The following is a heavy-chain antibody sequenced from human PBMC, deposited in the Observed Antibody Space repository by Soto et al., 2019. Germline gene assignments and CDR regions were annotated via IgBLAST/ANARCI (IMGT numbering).Heavy chain of an antibody. V-gene: IGHV4-31*03. J-gene: IGHJ5*02. CDR2: IYYSGST. Sequence: QVQLQESGPGLVKPSQTLSLTCTVSGGSISSCGYYWSWIRQHPGKGREWVGYIYYSGSTYYNPSLNSGVPISVDTSKNQFHLKLISVTAAYTAVYYGARVVLIERSLDPWGQGTLVTVS. D-gene: IGHD2-21*01. CDR3: ARVVLIERSLDP. CDR1: GGSISSCGYY.